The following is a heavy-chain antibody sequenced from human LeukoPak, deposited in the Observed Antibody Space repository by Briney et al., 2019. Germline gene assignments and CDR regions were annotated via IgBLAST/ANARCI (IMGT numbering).Heavy chain of an antibody. CDR1: GFTFSSYA. V-gene: IGHV3-30*04. CDR3: ARDAFNYYYYYGMDV. J-gene: IGHJ6*02. Sequence: GGSLRLSCAASGFTFSSYAMHWVRQAPGKGLEWVAVISYDGSNKYYADSVKGRFTIPRDNSKNTLYLQMNSLRAEDTAVYYCARDAFNYYYYYGMDVWGQGTTVTVSS. CDR2: ISYDGSNK.